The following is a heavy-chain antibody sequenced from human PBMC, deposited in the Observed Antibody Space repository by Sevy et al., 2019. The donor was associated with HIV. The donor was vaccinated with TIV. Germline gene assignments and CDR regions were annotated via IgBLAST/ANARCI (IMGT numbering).Heavy chain of an antibody. CDR3: VTGGIKAVAAQGHDYYTDV. D-gene: IGHD6-19*01. CDR1: GFTFSNAW. CDR2: IKSKTDGGTT. Sequence: GGSLRLSCAASGFTFSNAWMNWVRQAPGKGLEWVGRIKSKTDGGTTDYAAPVKGRFTISRDDSTNTLYLQMNSLKTEDTAVYDCVTGGIKAVAAQGHDYYTDVWDKGTTVTVSS. J-gene: IGHJ6*03. V-gene: IGHV3-15*01.